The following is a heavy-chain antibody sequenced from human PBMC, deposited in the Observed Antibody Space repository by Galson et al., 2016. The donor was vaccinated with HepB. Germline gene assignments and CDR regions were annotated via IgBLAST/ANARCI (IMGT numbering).Heavy chain of an antibody. CDR2: INTDGSST. Sequence: SLRLSCAASGFTFSSHWMHWVRQAPGKGLVWFSRINTDGSSTSYADSVKGRFTISRDNAKNSMYLQMNSLRAEDTAVYYCARKGGIYSPWGYWGQGTLVTVSS. CDR3: ARKGGIYSPWGY. CDR1: GFTFSSHW. J-gene: IGHJ4*02. D-gene: IGHD3-10*01. V-gene: IGHV3-74*01.